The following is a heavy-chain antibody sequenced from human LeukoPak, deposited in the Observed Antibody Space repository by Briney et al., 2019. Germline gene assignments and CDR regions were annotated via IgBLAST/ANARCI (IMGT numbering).Heavy chain of an antibody. CDR3: ARSWAGFDY. J-gene: IGHJ4*02. D-gene: IGHD6-13*01. CDR2: IYTNGST. V-gene: IGHV4-61*02. Sequence: SQTLSLTCTVCGGSISSNSYYWSWIRQPAGKGLEWIGRIYTNGSTNYNPSLKSRVSISVDTSKSQFSLNLSSVTAADTAVYYCARSWAGFDYWGQGTLVTVSS. CDR1: GGSISSNSYY.